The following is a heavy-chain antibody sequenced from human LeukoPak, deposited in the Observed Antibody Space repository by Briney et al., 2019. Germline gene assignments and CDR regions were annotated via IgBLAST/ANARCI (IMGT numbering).Heavy chain of an antibody. D-gene: IGHD3-10*01. Sequence: PSETLSLTCAVYGGSFSGYYWSWIRQPPGKGLEWIGEINHSGSTNYNPSLKSRVTISVDTSKNQFSLKLSSVTAADTAVYYCARVLIGEYDTFDYWGQGTLVTVSS. J-gene: IGHJ4*02. CDR3: ARVLIGEYDTFDY. V-gene: IGHV4-34*01. CDR1: GGSFSGYY. CDR2: INHSGST.